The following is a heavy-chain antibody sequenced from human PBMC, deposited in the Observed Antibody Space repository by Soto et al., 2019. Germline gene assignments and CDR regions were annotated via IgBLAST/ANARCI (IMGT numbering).Heavy chain of an antibody. D-gene: IGHD5-18*01. J-gene: IGHJ4*02. V-gene: IGHV1-69*12. CDR1: GGTFSTYA. CDR3: ASGIQLWLRRINNGYSG. CDR2: IIPMFGTA. Sequence: QVQLVQSGAEVKKPESSVKVSCKAPGGTFSTYAISWVRQAPGQGLEWMGGIIPMFGTANYEQRFQDRVTNTADESKKTVYMELSSLRSEDTAVYFCASGIQLWLRRINNGYSGWGQGTLVTVSS.